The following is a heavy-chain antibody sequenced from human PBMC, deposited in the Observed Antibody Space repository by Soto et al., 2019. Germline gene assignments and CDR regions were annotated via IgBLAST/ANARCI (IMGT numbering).Heavy chain of an antibody. D-gene: IGHD6-13*01. CDR1: GGTFSSYA. J-gene: IGHJ3*02. Sequence: QVQLVQSGAEVKKPGSSVKVSCKASGGTFSSYAISWVRQAPGQGLEWMGGIIPIFGTANYAQKFQGRVTITAXESXXXXXXXXXXXRSEDTAVYYCACSIAAAGPDAFDIWGQGTMVTVSS. V-gene: IGHV1-69*01. CDR3: ACSIAAAGPDAFDI. CDR2: IIPIFGTA.